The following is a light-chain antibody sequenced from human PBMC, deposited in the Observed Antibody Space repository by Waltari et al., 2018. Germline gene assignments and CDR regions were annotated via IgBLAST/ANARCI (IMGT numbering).Light chain of an antibody. J-gene: IGKJ1*01. Sequence: DIVMTQSPDSLAVSLGERATINCKSSQSVLYNSNNKNHLAWYQQKPGQPPKLLIYWASTRESGVTDRFSGSGSGTDFTLTITSLQAEDVAVYYCQQHYSSPPTFGQGTKVEIK. CDR1: QSVLYNSNNKNH. CDR2: WAS. V-gene: IGKV4-1*01. CDR3: QQHYSSPPT.